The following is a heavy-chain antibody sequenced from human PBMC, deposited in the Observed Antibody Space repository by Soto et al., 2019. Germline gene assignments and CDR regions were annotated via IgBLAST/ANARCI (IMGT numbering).Heavy chain of an antibody. CDR2: IYPSGST. Sequence: QLQLQESGSGLVKPSQTLSLTCAVSGGSISSGGYSWSWIRQPPGKGLEWIAYIYPSGSTYYNPSLKXXVXLXXDRSKNQFSLKLSSVTAADTAVYYCARSDSYYFDYWGQGTLVTVSS. D-gene: IGHD6-6*01. V-gene: IGHV4-30-2*01. CDR3: ARSDSYYFDY. CDR1: GGSISSGGYS. J-gene: IGHJ4*02.